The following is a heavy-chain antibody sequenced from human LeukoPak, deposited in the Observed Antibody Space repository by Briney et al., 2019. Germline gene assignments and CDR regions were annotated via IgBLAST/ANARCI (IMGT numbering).Heavy chain of an antibody. J-gene: IGHJ6*04. CDR3: AKDQGCSGGSCYYGMDV. V-gene: IGHV3-30*18. Sequence: GGSLRLSCAASGFTFSGYGMHWVRQAPGKGLEWVAVISYDGSNKYYADSVKGRFTISRDNSKNTLYLQMNSLRAEDTAVYYCAKDQGCSGGSCYYGMDVWGKGTTVTVSS. D-gene: IGHD2-15*01. CDR2: ISYDGSNK. CDR1: GFTFSGYG.